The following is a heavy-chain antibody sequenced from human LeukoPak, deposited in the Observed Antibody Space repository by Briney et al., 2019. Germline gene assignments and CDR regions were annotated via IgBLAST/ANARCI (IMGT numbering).Heavy chain of an antibody. CDR3: ARGEYDILTGYIDH. D-gene: IGHD3-9*01. V-gene: IGHV3-33*01. Sequence: GGSLRLSCAASGFTFNSYGMHWVRQAPGKGLEWVAVIWYEGSNKHYADSVRGRFTISRDNSKYMLYLQMNSLRAEDTAVYFCARGEYDILTGYIDHWGHGTLVTVSS. CDR2: IWYEGSNK. CDR1: GFTFNSYG. J-gene: IGHJ4*01.